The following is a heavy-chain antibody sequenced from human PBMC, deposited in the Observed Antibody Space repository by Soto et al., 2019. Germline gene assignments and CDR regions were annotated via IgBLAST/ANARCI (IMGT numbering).Heavy chain of an antibody. V-gene: IGHV1-2*04. D-gene: IGHD6-13*01. CDR2: INPNSGGT. Sequence: ASVKVSCKASGYTFTGYYMHWLRQAPGQGLEWMGWINPNSGGTNYAQKFQGWVTMTRDTSISTAYMELSRLRSDDTAVYYCARGKYSSSWYEFDYYYGMDVWGQGTTVTVSS. CDR1: GYTFTGYY. CDR3: ARGKYSSSWYEFDYYYGMDV. J-gene: IGHJ6*02.